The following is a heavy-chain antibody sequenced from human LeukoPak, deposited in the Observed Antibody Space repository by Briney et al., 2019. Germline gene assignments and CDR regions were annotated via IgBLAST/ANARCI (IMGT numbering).Heavy chain of an antibody. Sequence: ASVKVSCKASGYTFTSYGISWVRQAPGQGLEWMGWISAYNGNTNYAQKLQGRVTMTTDTSTSTAYMELRSLSSDDTAVYYCARDSSRNDFWSGYYTVGYFDYWGQGTLVTVSS. CDR3: ARDSSRNDFWSGYYTVGYFDY. V-gene: IGHV1-18*01. J-gene: IGHJ4*02. CDR1: GYTFTSYG. CDR2: ISAYNGNT. D-gene: IGHD3-3*01.